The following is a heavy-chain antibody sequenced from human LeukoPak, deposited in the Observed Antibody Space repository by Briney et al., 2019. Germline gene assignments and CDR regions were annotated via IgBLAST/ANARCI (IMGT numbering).Heavy chain of an antibody. Sequence: GGSPRLSCAASGFTFSSYAMSWVRQAPGKGLEWVSAISGSGGSTCYADSVKGRFTISRDNSKNTLYLQMNSLRAEDTAVYYCAKVGYSGYYFDYWGQGTLVTVSS. J-gene: IGHJ4*02. D-gene: IGHD5-18*01. CDR2: ISGSGGST. CDR1: GFTFSSYA. CDR3: AKVGYSGYYFDY. V-gene: IGHV3-23*01.